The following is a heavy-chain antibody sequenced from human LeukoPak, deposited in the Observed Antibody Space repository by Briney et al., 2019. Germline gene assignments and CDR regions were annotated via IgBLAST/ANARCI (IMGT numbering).Heavy chain of an antibody. D-gene: IGHD6-6*01. CDR2: IYYSGST. CDR1: GGSISSGGYY. Sequence: SETLSFTCTVSGGSISSGGYYWSWIRQHPGKGLEWIGYIYYSGSTYYNPSLKSRVTISVDTSKNQFSLKLSSVTAADTAVYYCARGITFEYSSSAAGNWFDPWGQGTLVTVSS. CDR3: ARGITFEYSSSAAGNWFDP. J-gene: IGHJ5*02. V-gene: IGHV4-31*03.